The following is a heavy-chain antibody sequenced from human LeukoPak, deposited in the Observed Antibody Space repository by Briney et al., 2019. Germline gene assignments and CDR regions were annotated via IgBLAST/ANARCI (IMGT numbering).Heavy chain of an antibody. D-gene: IGHD5-24*01. V-gene: IGHV3-23*01. J-gene: IGHJ4*02. CDR3: ALMRDGYTQ. CDR1: GFTLSSYA. Sequence: GSLRLSCAASGFTLSSYAMSWVRQAPGKGLEWVSSISASGGSTNYADSVKGRFTISRDNSKNTLYLQMNNLRAEDTAVYYCALMRDGYTQWGQGTLVTVSS. CDR2: ISASGGST.